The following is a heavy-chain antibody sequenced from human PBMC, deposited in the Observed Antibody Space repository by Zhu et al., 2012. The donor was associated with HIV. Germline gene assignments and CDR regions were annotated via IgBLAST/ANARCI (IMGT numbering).Heavy chain of an antibody. CDR2: SYYSGNN. CDR3: ARSQIHYYGRDGRWPDAFHI. D-gene: IGHD3-10*01. V-gene: IGHV4-30-4*01. Sequence: QVQLHESGPGLVNPSQTLSLTCSVSGGSVNTGDYYWSWIRQPPGKDLEYIGYSYYSGNNYYNPSLESRVSISLDTSTNQFSLRLTPVTIADTALYYCARSQIHYYGRDGRWPDAFHIWAKDNGHRXF. J-gene: IGHJ3*02. CDR1: GGSVNTGDYY.